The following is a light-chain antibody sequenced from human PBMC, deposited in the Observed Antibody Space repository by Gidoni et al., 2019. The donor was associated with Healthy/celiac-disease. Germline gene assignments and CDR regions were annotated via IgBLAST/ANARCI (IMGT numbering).Light chain of an antibody. CDR1: SSDVGGYHY. Sequence: QSALTQPRSVSGSPGPSVTISCTGTSSDVGGYHYVSWYQQHPGKAPKLMIYDVSKRPSGVPDRFSGSKSGNTASLTISGLQAEDEADYYCCSYAGSDTSVVFGGGTKLTVL. CDR2: DVS. V-gene: IGLV2-11*01. CDR3: CSYAGSDTSVV. J-gene: IGLJ2*01.